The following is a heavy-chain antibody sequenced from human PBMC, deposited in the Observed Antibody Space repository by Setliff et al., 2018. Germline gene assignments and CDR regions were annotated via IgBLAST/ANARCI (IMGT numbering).Heavy chain of an antibody. J-gene: IGHJ3*02. CDR3: ARSSLLSEQQSDAFDI. Sequence: SVKVSCKASGGTFSSYAISWVRQAPGQGLEWMGGIIPILGIANYAQKFQGRVTITADESTSTAYMELSSLRSEDTAVYYCARSSLLSEQQSDAFDIWGQGTMVTV. V-gene: IGHV1-69*10. D-gene: IGHD6-13*01. CDR2: IIPILGIA. CDR1: GGTFSSYA.